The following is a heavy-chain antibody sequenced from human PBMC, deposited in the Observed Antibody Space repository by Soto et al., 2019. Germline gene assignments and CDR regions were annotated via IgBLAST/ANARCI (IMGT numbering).Heavy chain of an antibody. Sequence: GGSLRLSCAASGFTFSSYGMHWVRQAPGKGLEWVAVIWYDGSNKYYADSVKGRFTISRDNSKNTLYLQMNSLRAEDTAVYYCARETTTTVVTPGFFDYWGQGTLVTVSS. CDR3: ARETTTTVVTPGFFDY. D-gene: IGHD4-17*01. J-gene: IGHJ4*02. CDR2: IWYDGSNK. CDR1: GFTFSSYG. V-gene: IGHV3-33*01.